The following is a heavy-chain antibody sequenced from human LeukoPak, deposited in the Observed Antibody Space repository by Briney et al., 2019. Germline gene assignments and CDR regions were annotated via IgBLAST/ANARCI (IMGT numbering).Heavy chain of an antibody. J-gene: IGHJ3*02. Sequence: PGGSLRLSCAASGFTFSSYEMNWVRQAPGKGQEWVSYISFSGSTIYYADSVKGRFTISRDNAKNSLYLQMNSLRAEDTAVYYCARDLSTVGATAFDIWGQGTMVTVSS. V-gene: IGHV3-48*03. D-gene: IGHD1-26*01. CDR3: ARDLSTVGATAFDI. CDR2: ISFSGSTI. CDR1: GFTFSSYE.